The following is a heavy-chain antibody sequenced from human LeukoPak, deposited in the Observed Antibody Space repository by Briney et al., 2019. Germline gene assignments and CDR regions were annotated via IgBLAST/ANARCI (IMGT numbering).Heavy chain of an antibody. J-gene: IGHJ3*02. CDR2: ISYDGSNK. CDR3: AKADYYGSGRSAFDI. D-gene: IGHD3-10*01. CDR1: EFTFSSYG. V-gene: IGHV3-30*18. Sequence: GGSLRLSCAASEFTFSSYGMHWVRQAPGKGLEWVAVISYDGSNKYYADSVKGRFTISRDNSKNTLYLQMNSLRAEDTAVYYCAKADYYGSGRSAFDIWGQGTMVTVSS.